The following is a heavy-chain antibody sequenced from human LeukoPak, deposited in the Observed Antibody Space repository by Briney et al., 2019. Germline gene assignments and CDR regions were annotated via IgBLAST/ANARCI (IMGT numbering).Heavy chain of an antibody. J-gene: IGHJ4*02. CDR2: IYRSCST. V-gene: IGHV4-30-2*01. Sequence: SQTLSLTCAVSGSSMGSIDSGGYYWSWIRQPPGKGLEWIGYIYRSCSTFFNPSLKSRVTISLDTSKGHFSLNLSSMTAADTAVYYCARCIAARPGFYFDYWGQGILVTVSS. D-gene: IGHD6-6*01. CDR1: GSSMGSIDSGGYY. CDR3: ARCIAARPGFYFDY.